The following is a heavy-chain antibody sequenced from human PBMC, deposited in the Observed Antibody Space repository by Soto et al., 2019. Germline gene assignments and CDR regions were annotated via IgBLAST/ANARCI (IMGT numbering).Heavy chain of an antibody. CDR1: GXSFNSVHF. CDR2: LSQNGGT. D-gene: IGHD2-2*01. V-gene: IGHV4-38-2*01. Sequence: KSXXTLSLPCVVSGXSFNSVHFWGWILQPPGKGLQWIGSLSQNGGTYLNPSLRSRVTLSVDTSKNQFSLKLTSLTAADAAVYYCAAATLPGARFYGMDVWGQGRTGTVS. CDR3: AAATLPGARFYGMDV. J-gene: IGHJ6*02.